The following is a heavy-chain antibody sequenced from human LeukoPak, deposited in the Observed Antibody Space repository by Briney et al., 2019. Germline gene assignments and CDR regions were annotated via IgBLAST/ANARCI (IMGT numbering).Heavy chain of an antibody. CDR3: ARSSAIGGEYYYDSSGYLDY. J-gene: IGHJ4*02. Sequence: SQTLSLTCAISGDSVSSNSAAWNWIRQSPSRGLEWLGRTYYRSKWYNDYAVSVKSRITINPDTSKNQFSLQLNSVTPEDTAVYYCARSSAIGGEYYYDSSGYLDYWGQGTLVTVSS. CDR2: TYYRSKWYN. CDR1: GDSVSSNSAA. V-gene: IGHV6-1*01. D-gene: IGHD3-22*01.